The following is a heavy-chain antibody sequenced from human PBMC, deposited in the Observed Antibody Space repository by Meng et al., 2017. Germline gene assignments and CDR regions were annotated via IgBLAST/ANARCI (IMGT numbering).Heavy chain of an antibody. CDR1: GFTFSGYA. CDR2: ISGSGGST. J-gene: IGHJ4*02. V-gene: IGHV3-23*01. D-gene: IGHD4-17*01. CDR3: AKDRAPSAVTRENPY. Sequence: GESLKISCAASGFTFSGYAMSWVRQAPGKGLEWVSAISGSGGSTYYADSVKGRFTISRDNSKNTLYLQMNSLRAEDTAVYYCAKDRAPSAVTRENPYWGQGTLVTVSS.